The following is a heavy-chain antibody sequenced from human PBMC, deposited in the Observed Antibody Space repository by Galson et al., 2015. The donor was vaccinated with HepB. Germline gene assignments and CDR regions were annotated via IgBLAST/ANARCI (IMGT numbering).Heavy chain of an antibody. CDR1: GFTFSSYG. D-gene: IGHD1-26*01. CDR3: AKGYSGSYHLFDY. J-gene: IGHJ4*02. Sequence: SLRLSCAASGFTFSSYGMHWVRQAPGKGLEWVAVISYDGSNKYYADSVKGRFTISRDNSKNTLYLQMNSLRAEDTAVYYCAKGYSGSYHLFDYWGQGTLVTASS. V-gene: IGHV3-30*18. CDR2: ISYDGSNK.